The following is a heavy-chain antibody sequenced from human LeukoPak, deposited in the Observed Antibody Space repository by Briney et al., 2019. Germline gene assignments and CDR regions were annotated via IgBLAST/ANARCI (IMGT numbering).Heavy chain of an antibody. V-gene: IGHV3-9*01. J-gene: IGHJ4*02. Sequence: GGSLRLSCAASGFTFDDYAMHWVRQAPGKGLEWVSGISWNSGSIGYADSVKGRFTISRDNGKNSLYLQMNRLRAEDTALYYCAKSDCSSTSCPTFDYWGQGTLVTVSS. CDR1: GFTFDDYA. CDR3: AKSDCSSTSCPTFDY. D-gene: IGHD2-2*01. CDR2: ISWNSGSI.